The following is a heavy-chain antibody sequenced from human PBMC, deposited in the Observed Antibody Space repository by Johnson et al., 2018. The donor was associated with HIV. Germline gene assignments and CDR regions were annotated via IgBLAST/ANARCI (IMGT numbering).Heavy chain of an antibody. D-gene: IGHD6-19*01. CDR1: GFTFDDFG. V-gene: IGHV3-30*03. CDR3: ARDGVAGTSGDI. CDR2: ISSDGSKK. Sequence: QVQLVESGGSVERPGGSLRLSCVASGFTFDDFGMSWVRQAPGKGLEWVALISSDGSKKYYADSVKGRFTISRDNSKNTLYLQMNSLRAEDTAVYYCARDGVAGTSGDIWGQGTMVTVSS. J-gene: IGHJ3*02.